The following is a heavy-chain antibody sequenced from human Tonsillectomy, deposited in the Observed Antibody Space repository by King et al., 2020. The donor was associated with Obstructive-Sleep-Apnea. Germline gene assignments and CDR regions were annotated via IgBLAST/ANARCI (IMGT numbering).Heavy chain of an antibody. CDR1: GDSISTYY. Sequence: QLQESGPGLVKPSETLSLTCTVSGDSISTYYWSWIRQPPGKGLEWSGYIYYSGSTSYNASLKSRVTISVDTSKNQFSLKLRSVTAADTAVYYCARDLGYSYGIDYWGQGTLVTVSS. CDR3: ARDLGYSYGIDY. V-gene: IGHV4-59*01. CDR2: IYYSGST. D-gene: IGHD5-18*01. J-gene: IGHJ4*02.